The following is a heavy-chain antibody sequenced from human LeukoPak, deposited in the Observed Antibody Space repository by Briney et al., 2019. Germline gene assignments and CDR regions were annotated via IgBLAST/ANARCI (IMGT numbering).Heavy chain of an antibody. CDR3: ATDGIAVAGTYNYYYYGMDV. J-gene: IGHJ6*02. CDR2: FDPEDGET. CDR1: GYTLTELS. D-gene: IGHD6-19*01. Sequence: GASVKVSCKVSGYTLTELSMHWVRQAPGKGLEWMGGFDPEDGETIYAQKFQGRVTMTEDTSTDTAYMELSSLRSEDTAAYYCATDGIAVAGTYNYYYYGMDVWGQGTTVTVSS. V-gene: IGHV1-24*01.